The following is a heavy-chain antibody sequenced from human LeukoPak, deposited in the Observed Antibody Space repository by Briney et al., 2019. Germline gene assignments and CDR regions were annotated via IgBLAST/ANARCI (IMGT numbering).Heavy chain of an antibody. Sequence: GGSLRLSCAASGFTFSSYWLSWFRQAPGKGLEWVANIKQDGSEKYYVDSVKGRFTISRDNAKNSLYLQMNSLRAEDTAVYYCARDGKVLYYYGYVDVWGKGTTVTISS. CDR1: GFTFSSYW. J-gene: IGHJ6*03. CDR2: IKQDGSEK. CDR3: ARDGKVLYYYGYVDV. V-gene: IGHV3-7*01. D-gene: IGHD3-10*01.